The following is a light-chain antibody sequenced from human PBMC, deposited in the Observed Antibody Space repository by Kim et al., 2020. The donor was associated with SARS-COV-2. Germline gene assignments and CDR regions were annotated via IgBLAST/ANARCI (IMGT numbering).Light chain of an antibody. J-gene: IGLJ2*01. V-gene: IGLV3-21*04. CDR3: QVWDSSSDLRV. Sequence: APGKTARITCGGNNIGSKSVPWYQQKPGQAPGLVIYYDSDRPSGIPERFSGSNAGNTATLTISRVEAGDVADYYCQVWDSSSDLRVFGGGTQLTVL. CDR1: NIGSKS. CDR2: YDS.